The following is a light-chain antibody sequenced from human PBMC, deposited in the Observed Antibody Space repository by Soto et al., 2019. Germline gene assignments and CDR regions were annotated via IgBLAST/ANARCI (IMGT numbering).Light chain of an antibody. J-gene: IGKJ1*01. CDR3: QQYSTYTPRT. Sequence: AIRMTQSPSSLSASTGDRVTITCRASQGISSNLAWYQQKPGKAPNLLIYAASTLQSGVPSRFSGSGSGTEFSLTISSLQPDDFATYYCQQYSTYTPRTFGQGTKVDIK. CDR1: QGISSN. CDR2: AAS. V-gene: IGKV1-8*01.